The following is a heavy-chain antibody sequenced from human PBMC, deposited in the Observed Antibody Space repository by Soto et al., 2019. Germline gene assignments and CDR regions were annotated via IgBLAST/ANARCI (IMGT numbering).Heavy chain of an antibody. D-gene: IGHD3-22*01. CDR2: IWYDGSNK. CDR3: ARDYDSSGYPRYYFDY. V-gene: IGHV3-33*01. Sequence: GGSLRLSCAASGXTFSSYGMHWVRQAPGKGLEWVAVIWYDGSNKYYADSVKGRFTISRDNSKNTLYLQMNSLRAEDTAVYYCARDYDSSGYPRYYFDYWGQGTLVTVSS. J-gene: IGHJ4*02. CDR1: GXTFSSYG.